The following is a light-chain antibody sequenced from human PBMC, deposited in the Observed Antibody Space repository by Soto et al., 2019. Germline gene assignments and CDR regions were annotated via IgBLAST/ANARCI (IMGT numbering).Light chain of an antibody. Sequence: QSVLTQPPSASGTPGQRVTISCSGSSSNIGSNTVSWYQQLPGTAPKLLIYSNNRRPSGVPDRFSGSKSGTSASLAISGLQSEDEAEYYCAAWDDSLNGVVFGGGTQLTVL. CDR3: AAWDDSLNGVV. CDR1: SSNIGSNT. J-gene: IGLJ2*01. V-gene: IGLV1-44*01. CDR2: SNN.